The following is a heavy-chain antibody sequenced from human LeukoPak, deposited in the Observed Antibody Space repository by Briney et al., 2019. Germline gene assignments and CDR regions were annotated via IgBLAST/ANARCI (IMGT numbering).Heavy chain of an antibody. CDR1: GYTFTSYY. D-gene: IGHD6-6*01. Sequence: ASVKVSCKASGYTFTSYYMHWVRQAPGQGLEWMGIINPSGGSTSYAQKFQGRVTMTRDTSTSTVYMELSSLRSEDTAVYYCARVRGPLNFSSSLDFDPWGQGTLVTVSS. CDR3: ARVRGPLNFSSSLDFDP. J-gene: IGHJ5*02. V-gene: IGHV1-46*01. CDR2: INPSGGST.